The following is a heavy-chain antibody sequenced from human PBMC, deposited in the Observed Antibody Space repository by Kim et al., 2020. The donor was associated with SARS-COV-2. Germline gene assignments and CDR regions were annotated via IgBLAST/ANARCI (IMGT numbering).Heavy chain of an antibody. V-gene: IGHV3-30*02. Sequence: ADYVKGRFTISRDNSKNTMYLQMNSLRAEDTAVYYCTKALTISMIDAFDMWGQGTMVTVSS. J-gene: IGHJ3*02. D-gene: IGHD3-22*01. CDR3: TKALTISMIDAFDM.